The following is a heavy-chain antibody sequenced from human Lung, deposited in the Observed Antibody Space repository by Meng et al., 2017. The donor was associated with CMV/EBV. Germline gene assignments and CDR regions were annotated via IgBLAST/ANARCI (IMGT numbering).Heavy chain of an antibody. CDR1: GGSISTYY. CDR3: ARHQNGGTYPLDY. V-gene: IGHV4-59*08. CDR2: NYYSGST. Sequence: QVQVQGPGPGLWKPSETLSLTCAVSGGSISTYYWSWIRQPPGKGLEWIGNNYYSGSTNYNPSLASRVTISVDSSKNQFSLKLSSVTAADTAVYYCARHQNGGTYPLDYWGQGTLVTVSS. D-gene: IGHD3-16*02. J-gene: IGHJ4*02.